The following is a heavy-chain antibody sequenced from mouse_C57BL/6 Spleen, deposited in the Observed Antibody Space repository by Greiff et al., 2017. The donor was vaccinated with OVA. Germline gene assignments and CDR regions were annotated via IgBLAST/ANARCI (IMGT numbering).Heavy chain of an antibody. D-gene: IGHD2-1*01. CDR3: ARRGYYGNYEGIYAMDY. V-gene: IGHV3-6*01. CDR2: ISYDGSN. CDR1: GYSITSGYY. Sequence: EVQLQQSGPGLVKPSQSLSLTCSVTGYSITSGYYWNWIRQFPGNKLEWMGYISYDGSNNYNPSLKNRSSITRDTSENQFFLKLNSVTTEDTATYYCARRGYYGNYEGIYAMDYWGQGTSVTVSS. J-gene: IGHJ4*01.